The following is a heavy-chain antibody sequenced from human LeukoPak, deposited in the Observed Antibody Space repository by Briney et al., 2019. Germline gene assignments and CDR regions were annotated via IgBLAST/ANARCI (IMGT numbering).Heavy chain of an antibody. D-gene: IGHD3-22*01. CDR2: IKQDGSKK. J-gene: IGHJ4*02. CDR1: GFTFSSYW. Sequence: GSLRLPCAASGFTFSSYWMSWVRQAPGKGLEWVANIKQDGSKKNYVDSVKGRFTISRDNAKNSMYLQMNSLTAEDTAVYYCATPLDYYDSSGYHQGGDWGQGTLVTVSS. V-gene: IGHV3-7*03. CDR3: ATPLDYYDSSGYHQGGD.